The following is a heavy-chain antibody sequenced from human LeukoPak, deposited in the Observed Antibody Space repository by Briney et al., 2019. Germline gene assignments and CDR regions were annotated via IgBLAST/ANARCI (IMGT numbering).Heavy chain of an antibody. V-gene: IGHV7-4-1*02. CDR2: INTNTGNP. CDR1: GYTFTSYA. J-gene: IGHJ6*03. Sequence: ASVKVSCKASGYTFTSYAMNWVRQAPGQGLEWMGWINTNTGNPTCAQGFTGRFVFSLDTSVSTAYLQISSLKSEDTAVYYCARGSSSWYSFYYCMDFWGKGTTVTVSS. CDR3: ARGSSSWYSFYYCMDF. D-gene: IGHD6-13*01.